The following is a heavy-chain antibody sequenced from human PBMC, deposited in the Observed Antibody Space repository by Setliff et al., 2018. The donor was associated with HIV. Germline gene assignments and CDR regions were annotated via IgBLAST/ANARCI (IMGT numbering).Heavy chain of an antibody. D-gene: IGHD2-2*01. V-gene: IGHV1-2*02. J-gene: IGHJ4*02. Sequence: GASVKVSCKASGCSFSDYYIHWVRQAPGHGFQWMGWISPKYGGTNYAQNFQGRVTMTRDTSISTAYMELSSLGSDDTAVYFCARDTSSSYWGQGTPVTVSS. CDR1: GCSFSDYY. CDR3: ARDTSSSY. CDR2: ISPKYGGT.